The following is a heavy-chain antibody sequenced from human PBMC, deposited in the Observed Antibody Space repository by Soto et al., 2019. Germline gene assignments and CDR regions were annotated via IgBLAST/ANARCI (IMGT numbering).Heavy chain of an antibody. CDR2: IYHSGST. CDR3: ASPQRGNGFDI. Sequence: SETLSLTCAVSGGSISSGGYSWSWIRQPPGKGLEWIGYIYHSGSTYYNPSLKSRVTISVDRSKNQFSLKLSSVTAADTAVYYCASPQRGNGFDIWGQGTMVTVSS. D-gene: IGHD6-13*01. J-gene: IGHJ3*02. V-gene: IGHV4-30-2*01. CDR1: GGSISSGGYS.